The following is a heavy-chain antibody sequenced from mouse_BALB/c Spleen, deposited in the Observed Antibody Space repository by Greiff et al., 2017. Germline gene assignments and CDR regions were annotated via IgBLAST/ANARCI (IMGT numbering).Heavy chain of an antibody. J-gene: IGHJ3*01. CDR3: ARGYYGNTWFAY. Sequence: EVKLVESGPGLVKPSQSLSLTCSVTGYSITSGYYWNWIRQFPGNKLEWMGYISYDGSNNYNPSLKNRISITRDTSKNQFFLKLNSVTTEDTATYYCARGYYGNTWFAYWGQGTLVTVSA. V-gene: IGHV3-6*02. CDR1: GYSITSGYY. CDR2: ISYDGSN. D-gene: IGHD2-1*01.